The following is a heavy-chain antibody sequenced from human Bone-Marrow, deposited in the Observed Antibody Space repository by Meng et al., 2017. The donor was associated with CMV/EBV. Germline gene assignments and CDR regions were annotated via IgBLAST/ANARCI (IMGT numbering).Heavy chain of an antibody. Sequence: SETLSLTCSVSGGSISSDYWSWIRQPPGKGLEWIGYMYCSGTSNYNPSLRSRVTISVDTSKKQFSLKLTSVTSADTAVYYCARGRAVVAAAGLTFDPWGQGTLVTVSS. V-gene: IGHV4-59*01. CDR1: GGSISSDY. CDR3: ARGRAVVAAAGLTFDP. D-gene: IGHD6-13*01. J-gene: IGHJ5*02. CDR2: MYCSGTS.